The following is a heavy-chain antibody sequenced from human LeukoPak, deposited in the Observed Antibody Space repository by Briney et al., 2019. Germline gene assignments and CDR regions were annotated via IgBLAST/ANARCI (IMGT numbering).Heavy chain of an antibody. CDR1: GYSFTSYG. CDR3: ARDRVRGVSYYGMDV. CDR2: ISAYNGNT. Sequence: AAGKVCCKASGYSFTSYGISWVRQGPGQGLEWMGWISAYNGNTNYAPKLQGSVTITTDTSTSTAYMELRSLRSDDTAVYYCARDRVRGVSYYGMDVWGQGTPVTVSS. V-gene: IGHV1-18*01. D-gene: IGHD3-10*01. J-gene: IGHJ6*02.